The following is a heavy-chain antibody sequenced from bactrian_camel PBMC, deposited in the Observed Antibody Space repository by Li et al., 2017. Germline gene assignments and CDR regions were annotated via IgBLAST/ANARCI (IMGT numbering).Heavy chain of an antibody. CDR3: AASTWRGNWLPWNLADFAY. V-gene: IGHV3S42*01. CDR2: VDADHNT. J-gene: IGHJ6*01. D-gene: IGHD1*01. Sequence: DVQLVESGGGSVQAGGSLRLSCAASGVADSTNAMTWFRQAPGKERVGVASVDADHNTIYADSVKGRFTISKDNSANTLYLHMISLKPEDTAMYYCAASTWRGNWLPWNLADFAYWGRGTQVTVSS. CDR1: GVADSTNA.